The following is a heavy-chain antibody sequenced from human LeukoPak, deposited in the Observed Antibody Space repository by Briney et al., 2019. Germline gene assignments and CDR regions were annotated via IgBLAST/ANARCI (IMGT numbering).Heavy chain of an antibody. CDR3: ARVTMVRGAVDY. Sequence: ASVKVSCKASGYTFTGYYMHWVRQAPGQGLEWMGWINPNSGGTNYAQKFQGRVTMTRDTSISTAYMELSRLRSDDTAVYYCARVTMVRGAVDYWGQGTLVTVSS. V-gene: IGHV1-2*02. CDR1: GYTFTGYY. J-gene: IGHJ4*02. D-gene: IGHD3-10*01. CDR2: INPNSGGT.